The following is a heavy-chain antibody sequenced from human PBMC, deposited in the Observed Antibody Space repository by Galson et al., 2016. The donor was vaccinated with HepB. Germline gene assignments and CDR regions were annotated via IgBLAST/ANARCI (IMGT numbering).Heavy chain of an antibody. Sequence: DSVKGRFTISRDNAKNSLYLQMNSLRAEDTAVYYCARDTGRGSIFGVVIEPSYYYGMDIWGQGTSVTVSS. CDR3: ARDTGRGSIFGVVIEPSYYYGMDI. V-gene: IGHV3-21*01. D-gene: IGHD3-3*01. J-gene: IGHJ6*02.